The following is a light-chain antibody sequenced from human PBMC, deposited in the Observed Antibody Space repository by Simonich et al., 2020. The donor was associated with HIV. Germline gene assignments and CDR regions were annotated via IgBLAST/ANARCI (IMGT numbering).Light chain of an antibody. CDR2: GPS. V-gene: IGKV3-20*01. CDR3: QQYGSSYT. CDR1: QSVSSSY. J-gene: IGKJ2*01. Sequence: EIVLTQSPGTLSLSPGERATLSCRTSQSVSSSYLAWYQQKPGQAPRLLIYGPSTRATGIPDRFSGSESGTDFTLTISRLEPEDFAVYYCQQYGSSYTFGQGTKLEIK.